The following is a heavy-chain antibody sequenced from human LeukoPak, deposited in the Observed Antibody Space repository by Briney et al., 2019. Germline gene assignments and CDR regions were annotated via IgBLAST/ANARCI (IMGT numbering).Heavy chain of an antibody. D-gene: IGHD3-22*01. CDR1: GFTFSTYA. V-gene: IGHV3-23*01. CDR2: ISHSGGNT. CDR3: ARGRSIGYNHFDH. Sequence: GGSLRLSCAASGFTFSTYAMSWVRQAPGKGLEWVSAISHSGGNTYYADSVKGRFTISGDISENTLYLQMNSLRAEDTAVYYCARGRSIGYNHFDHWGKGTLVTVSS. J-gene: IGHJ4*02.